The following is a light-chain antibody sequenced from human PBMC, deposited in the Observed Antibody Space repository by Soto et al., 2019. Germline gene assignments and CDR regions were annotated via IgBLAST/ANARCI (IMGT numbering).Light chain of an antibody. CDR1: QSVSSY. CDR2: GVS. CDR3: QQYNDWPRT. V-gene: IGKV3-15*01. Sequence: EIVLTQSPATLSLSPGERAALSCRASQSVSSYLAWYQRKPGQAPRLLIYGVSTRATGLPARFSGSGSETEFTLTFSSLQSEDFAIYYCQQYNDWPRTFCQGTNVDI. J-gene: IGKJ1*01.